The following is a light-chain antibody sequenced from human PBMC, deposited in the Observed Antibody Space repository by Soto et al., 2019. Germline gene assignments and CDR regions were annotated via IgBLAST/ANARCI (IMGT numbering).Light chain of an antibody. V-gene: IGKV3-20*01. CDR1: QSVSNSY. CDR3: QQFGSSLYS. CDR2: DAS. J-gene: IGKJ2*01. Sequence: ETVLTQSPGTLSLSPGERATLSCRTSQSVSNSYLAWYQQKPGQAPRLLIYDASSRAPGIPDRFSGSGSGTDFTLTISRREPEDIAVYYCQQFGSSLYSFVQGTKLEIK.